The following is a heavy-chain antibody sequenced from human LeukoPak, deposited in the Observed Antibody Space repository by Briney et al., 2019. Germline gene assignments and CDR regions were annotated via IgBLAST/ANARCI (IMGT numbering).Heavy chain of an antibody. Sequence: GGSLRLSCAASGFTFSSYAMSWVRQAPGKGLEWVSAISGSGGSTYSADSVKGRFTISRDNSKNTLYLQMNSLRAEDTAVYFCAKGHLTYYDSCALGGWGQGTLVTVS. CDR2: ISGSGGST. CDR1: GFTFSSYA. J-gene: IGHJ4*02. CDR3: AKGHLTYYDSCALGG. D-gene: IGHD3-22*01. V-gene: IGHV3-23*01.